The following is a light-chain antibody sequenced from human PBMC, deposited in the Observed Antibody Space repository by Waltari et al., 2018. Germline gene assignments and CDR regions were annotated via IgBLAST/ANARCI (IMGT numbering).Light chain of an antibody. CDR2: GAA. CDR1: QTVSNSY. J-gene: IGKJ2*01. Sequence: EIVLTQSPGTLSLSPGDRVTLSCRASQTVSNSYLAWYQQKPGQAPRLLIYGAAGRATGIPHRFSGGGSGTDFTLAISNLEPEDSAVYFCQHYVDRPYTFGQGTKLEIK. CDR3: QHYVDRPYT. V-gene: IGKV3-20*01.